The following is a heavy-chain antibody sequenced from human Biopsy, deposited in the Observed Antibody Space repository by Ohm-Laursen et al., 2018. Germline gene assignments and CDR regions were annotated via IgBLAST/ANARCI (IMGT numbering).Heavy chain of an antibody. CDR2: IGSSGSTI. V-gene: IGHV3-48*03. D-gene: IGHD3-16*02. CDR3: ARSCFWGSYRSPYFDS. CDR1: GFTFRTYE. J-gene: IGHJ4*02. Sequence: SLRLSCAASGFTFRTYEMNWVRQAPGKGLEWVSHIGSSGSTIYYADSVKGRFTISRDNAKNSLYLQMSSLRAEDTAVYYCARSCFWGSYRSPYFDSWGQGTLVAVSS.